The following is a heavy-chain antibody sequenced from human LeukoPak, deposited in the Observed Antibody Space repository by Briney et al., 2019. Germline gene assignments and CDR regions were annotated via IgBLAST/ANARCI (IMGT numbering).Heavy chain of an antibody. CDR2: IRYDGSNK. Sequence: GGSLRLSCAASGFTFSSYGMHWVRQAPGKGLEWVAFIRYDGSNKYYADSVKGRFTISRDNAKNSLYLQMNSLRAEDTAVYYCARDGVLLWFGEYFDYWGQGTLVTVSS. CDR1: GFTFSSYG. J-gene: IGHJ4*02. CDR3: ARDGVLLWFGEYFDY. V-gene: IGHV3-30*02. D-gene: IGHD3-10*01.